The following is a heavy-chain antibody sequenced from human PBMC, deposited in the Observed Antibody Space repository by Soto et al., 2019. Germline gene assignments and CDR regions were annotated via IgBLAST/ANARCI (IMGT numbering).Heavy chain of an antibody. CDR3: ARDRGHHDFSGHYQAPFDY. J-gene: IGHJ4*02. CDR1: GASVRSGGYY. D-gene: IGHD3-3*01. Sequence: SETLSLTCTVSGASVRSGGYYWSWIRQPPGKGLEWIGYIHDSGSTHYNPSLKSRITISVDTSKNQFSLKLNSVISADTAVYYCARDRGHHDFSGHYQAPFDYWGLG. CDR2: IHDSGST. V-gene: IGHV4-61*08.